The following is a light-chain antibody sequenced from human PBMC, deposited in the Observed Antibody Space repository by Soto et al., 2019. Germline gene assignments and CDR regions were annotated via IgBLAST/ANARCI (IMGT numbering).Light chain of an antibody. Sequence: DIQMTQSPSTLSASVGDRVTITCRASQSISSRLAWYQQKPGKAPKRLIYKASSLESGVPSRFSGSGSGTEFTLTISSLQPDDSATYYCQQYNSYWTFGQGTKVEIK. CDR1: QSISSR. V-gene: IGKV1-5*03. CDR3: QQYNSYWT. CDR2: KAS. J-gene: IGKJ1*01.